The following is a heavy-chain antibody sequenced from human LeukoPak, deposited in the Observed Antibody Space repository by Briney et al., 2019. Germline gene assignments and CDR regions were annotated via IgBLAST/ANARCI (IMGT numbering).Heavy chain of an antibody. CDR2: ITSNGGSP. CDR1: GFTFSSYA. D-gene: IGHD2-21*02. V-gene: IGHV3-64*02. Sequence: QPGGSLRLSCAASGFTFSSYAMHWVRQAPGQGLEYVSAITSNGGSPYYADSVRGRFTISRDNSKNTLYLQMGSLRAEDMAVYYCPREYCSGGDCQYYFDYWGQGTLVTVSS. CDR3: PREYCSGGDCQYYFDY. J-gene: IGHJ4*02.